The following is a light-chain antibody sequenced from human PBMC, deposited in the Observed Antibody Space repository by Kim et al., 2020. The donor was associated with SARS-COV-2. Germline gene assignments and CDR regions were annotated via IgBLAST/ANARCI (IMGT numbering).Light chain of an antibody. J-gene: IGLJ3*02. CDR2: EGD. CDR3: QSYDDDNWV. V-gene: IGLV6-57*03. Sequence: GKKVTISSDRSSRNSASYFVQWYQQRPGSAPTIVIYEGDKRPSGVPERFSDSIDCSSNSASLTISGLKTEDEANCYCQSYDDDNWVFGGGTQLNVL. CDR1: SRNSASYF.